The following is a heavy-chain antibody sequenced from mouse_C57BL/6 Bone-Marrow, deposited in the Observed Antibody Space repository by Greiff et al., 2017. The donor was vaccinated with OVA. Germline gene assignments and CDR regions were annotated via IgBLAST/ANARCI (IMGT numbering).Heavy chain of an antibody. CDR1: GYTFTDYY. CDR2: INPYNGGT. CDR3: ARCPTGPKFDY. V-gene: IGHV1-19*01. Sequence: VQLQQSGPVLVKPGASVKMSCKASGYTFTDYYMNWVKQSHGKSLEWIGVINPYNGGTSYNQKFKGKATLTVDKSSSTAYMELNSLTSEDSAVYYCARCPTGPKFDYGGQGTTLTVSS. D-gene: IGHD4-1*02. J-gene: IGHJ2*01.